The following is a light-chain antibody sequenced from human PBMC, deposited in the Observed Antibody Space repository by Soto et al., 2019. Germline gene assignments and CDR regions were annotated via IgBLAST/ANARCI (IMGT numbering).Light chain of an antibody. CDR3: HQANSFPIT. V-gene: IGKV1-39*01. CDR2: AAS. Sequence: DLQMTQPPSSLTTSLGDRVTITCRASQSINNFLNWYQQKPGKAPKLLIYAASSLQSGVPSRFSGSGSGTDFTLTISRLQPEDFATYFCHQANSFPITFGQGTRLEI. J-gene: IGKJ5*01. CDR1: QSINNF.